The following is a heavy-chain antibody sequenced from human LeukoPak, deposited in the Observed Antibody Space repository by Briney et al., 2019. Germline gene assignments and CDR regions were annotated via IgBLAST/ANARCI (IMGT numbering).Heavy chain of an antibody. D-gene: IGHD1-26*01. CDR3: ARDHASATMGFDS. CDR2: VTPILGTT. CDR1: GGTFSSSA. Sequence: ASVKVSCKASGGTFSSSAISWVRRAPRQGREWMGGVTPILGTTNYAQKFQDRVSITPDESTSTAYMELRSLRYLDTAVYYCARDHASATMGFDSWGQGTLVTVS. J-gene: IGHJ4*02. V-gene: IGHV1-69*13.